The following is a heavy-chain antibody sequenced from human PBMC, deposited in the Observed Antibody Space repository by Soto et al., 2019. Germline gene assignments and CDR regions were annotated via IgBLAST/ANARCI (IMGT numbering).Heavy chain of an antibody. J-gene: IGHJ5*02. CDR1: GYAFTSYG. CDR2: INAANGDT. Sequence: ASVKVSCKASGYAFTSYGIHWVRQAPGQRLEWMGWINAANGDTKYSPKFQGRVTITRDTSASTAYMELSSLRSEDTAVYYCVRRHVSATGIDWFDPWGQGTLVTVSS. V-gene: IGHV1-3*01. CDR3: VRRHVSATGIDWFDP. D-gene: IGHD6-13*01.